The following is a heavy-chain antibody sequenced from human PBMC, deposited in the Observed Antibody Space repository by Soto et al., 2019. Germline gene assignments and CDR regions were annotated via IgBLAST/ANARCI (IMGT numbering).Heavy chain of an antibody. CDR3: ARDLISNYHYYGMDV. Sequence: QVQLVQSGAEVKKPGSSVKVSCKASADTFSSSAFSWVRQAPGQGLEWMGGIIPFFHAANYAQRFQGRVTITADESTSTVYMALSSMRSEDTALSYCARDLISNYHYYGMDVWGQVTTVTVSS. CDR2: IIPFFHAA. CDR1: ADTFSSSA. V-gene: IGHV1-69*01. J-gene: IGHJ6*02.